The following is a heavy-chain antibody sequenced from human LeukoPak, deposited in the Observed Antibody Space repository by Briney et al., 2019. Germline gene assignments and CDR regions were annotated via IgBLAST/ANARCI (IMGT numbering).Heavy chain of an antibody. V-gene: IGHV3-30*02. CDR2: IRYDGSNK. J-gene: IGHJ4*02. D-gene: IGHD3-3*01. CDR3: AKDKSYSELYHFDY. CDR1: GFTFSSYG. Sequence: GGPLRLSCAASGFTFSSYGMHRVRQAPGKGLEWVAFIRYDGSNKHYADSVKGRFTISRDNSKNTLYLQINSLRAEDTAVYYCAKDKSYSELYHFDYWGQGALVTVSS.